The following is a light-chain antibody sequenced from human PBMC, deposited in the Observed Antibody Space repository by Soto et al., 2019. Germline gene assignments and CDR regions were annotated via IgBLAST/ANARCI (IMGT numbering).Light chain of an antibody. Sequence: EIGLTQSPVTLSSSPGERATLSCRASQSLTGNSLAWYQQKPGQAPRLLIYDVSSRATGIPDRFTGGGSGTDFTLTISRLEPEDFAVYYCQQYGTSPVTFAQGTRLEIK. CDR2: DVS. CDR3: QQYGTSPVT. V-gene: IGKV3-20*01. CDR1: QSLTGNS. J-gene: IGKJ5*01.